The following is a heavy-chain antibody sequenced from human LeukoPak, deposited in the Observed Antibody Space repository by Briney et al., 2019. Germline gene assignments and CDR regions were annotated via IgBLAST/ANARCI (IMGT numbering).Heavy chain of an antibody. J-gene: IGHJ4*02. D-gene: IGHD3-3*01. CDR3: ARDFWSGPDY. CDR1: GGSFSGYY. V-gene: IGHV4-34*01. CDR2: INHSGST. Sequence: PSETLSLTCTVYGGSFSGYYWSWIRQPPGKGLEWIGEINHSGSTNYNPSLKSRVTILVGTSKNQFSLKLSSVTAADTAVYYCARDFWSGPDYWGQGTLVTVSS.